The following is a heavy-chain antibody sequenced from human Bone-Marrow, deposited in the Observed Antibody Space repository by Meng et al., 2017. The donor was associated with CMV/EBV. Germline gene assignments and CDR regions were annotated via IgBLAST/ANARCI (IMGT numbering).Heavy chain of an antibody. V-gene: IGHV1-2*02. CDR2: INPNSGGT. CDR1: GGTFSSYA. Sequence: ASVKVSCKASGGTFSSYAISWVRQAPGQGLEWMGWINPNSGGTNYAQKFQGRVTMTRDTSISTAYMELSRLRSDDTAVYYCARGSGSYFGNWFDPWGQGTLVTVSS. J-gene: IGHJ5*02. CDR3: ARGSGSYFGNWFDP. D-gene: IGHD1-26*01.